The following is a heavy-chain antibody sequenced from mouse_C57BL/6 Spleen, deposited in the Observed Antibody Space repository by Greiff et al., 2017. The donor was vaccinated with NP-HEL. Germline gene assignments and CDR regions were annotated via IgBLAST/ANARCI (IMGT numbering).Heavy chain of an antibody. J-gene: IGHJ2*01. Sequence: EVQLQQSGAELVRPGASVKLSCTASGFNIKDDYMHWVKQRPEQGLEWIGWIDPENGDTEYASKFQGKATITADTSSNTAYLQLSSLTSEDTAVYYCTNGYDGYPYYFDYWGQGTTLTVSS. CDR1: GFNIKDDY. CDR2: IDPENGDT. D-gene: IGHD2-3*01. V-gene: IGHV14-4*01. CDR3: TNGYDGYPYYFDY.